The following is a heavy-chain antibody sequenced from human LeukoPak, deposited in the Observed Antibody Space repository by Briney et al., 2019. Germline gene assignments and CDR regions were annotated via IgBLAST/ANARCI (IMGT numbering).Heavy chain of an antibody. Sequence: SQTLSLTCTVSGGSISSGDYYWSWIRQPPGKGLGWIGYIYYSGSTYYNPSRKSRVTISVDTSKNQFSLKLSSVTAADTAVYYCARDYYDSSGYYYIPFDYWGQGTLVTVSS. V-gene: IGHV4-30-4*08. CDR2: IYYSGST. CDR1: GGSISSGDYY. D-gene: IGHD3-22*01. CDR3: ARDYYDSSGYYYIPFDY. J-gene: IGHJ4*02.